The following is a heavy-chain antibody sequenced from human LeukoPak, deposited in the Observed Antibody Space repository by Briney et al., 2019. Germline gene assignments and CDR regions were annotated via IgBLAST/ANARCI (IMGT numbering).Heavy chain of an antibody. J-gene: IGHJ5*02. CDR2: MNPNSGNT. CDR3: ARGLQLLGIWFDP. D-gene: IGHD2-2*01. Sequence: ASVKVSCKASGYTFTGYYMHRVRQAPGQGLEWMGWMNPNSGNTGYAQKFQGRVTMTRNTSISTAYMELSSLRSEDTAVYYCARGLQLLGIWFDPWGQGTLVTVSS. V-gene: IGHV1-8*02. CDR1: GYTFTGYY.